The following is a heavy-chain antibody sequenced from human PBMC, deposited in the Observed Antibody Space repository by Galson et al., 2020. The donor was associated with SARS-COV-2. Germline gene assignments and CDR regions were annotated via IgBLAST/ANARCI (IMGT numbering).Heavy chain of an antibody. V-gene: IGHV4-39*01. J-gene: IGHJ2*01. Sequence: SETLSLTCTVSGASVSSHLYYWGWIRQSPGKGLEWIGTIYYSGKTYYNPSLKSRVTISVDTSKNQFSLNLSSVTAADTAVYFCARLPQYSGGWSAWYFDLWGRGALVTVSS. CDR2: IYYSGKT. D-gene: IGHD6-19*01. CDR1: GASVSSHLYY. CDR3: ARLPQYSGGWSAWYFDL.